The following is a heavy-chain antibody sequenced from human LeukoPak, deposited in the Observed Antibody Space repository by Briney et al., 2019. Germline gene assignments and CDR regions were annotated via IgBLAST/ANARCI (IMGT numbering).Heavy chain of an antibody. J-gene: IGHJ5*02. CDR2: IYYSGST. V-gene: IGHV4-59*08. CDR1: GGSISSYY. Sequence: SETLSLTCTVSGGSISSYYWSWIRQSPGKGLEWIGYIYYSGSTNYNPSLKSRVTISVDMSKNQFSLKLTSVTAADTAVYYCVSQTLKGPFDPWGQGTLVTVSS. CDR3: VSQTLKGPFDP.